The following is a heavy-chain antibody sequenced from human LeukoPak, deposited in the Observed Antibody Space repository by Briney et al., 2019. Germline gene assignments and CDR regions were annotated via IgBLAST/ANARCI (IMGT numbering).Heavy chain of an antibody. Sequence: PSETLSLTCTVSGDSLSGYYWSWIRQPPGKGLEWIGYIYYSGSTNYNPSLKSRVTISVDTSKNQFSLKLSSVTAADTAVYYCARGVTGGWYGDFQHWGQGTLVTVSS. CDR1: GDSLSGYY. V-gene: IGHV4-59*01. J-gene: IGHJ1*01. D-gene: IGHD6-19*01. CDR2: IYYSGST. CDR3: ARGVTGGWYGDFQH.